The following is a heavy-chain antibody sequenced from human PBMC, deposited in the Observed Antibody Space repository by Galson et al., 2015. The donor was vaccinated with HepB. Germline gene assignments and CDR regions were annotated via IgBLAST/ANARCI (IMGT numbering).Heavy chain of an antibody. D-gene: IGHD6-19*01. Sequence: SVKVSCKASGGTFNSLAISWVRQAPGQGLEWIGGIIPIFETANYAQNSQGRVTITADESTTTAYMEVTGLTSDDTAMFYCAAGGRSAWYYDSWGQGTLVTVSS. J-gene: IGHJ5*01. CDR1: GGTFNSLA. CDR2: IIPIFETA. CDR3: AAGGRSAWYYDS. V-gene: IGHV1-69*13.